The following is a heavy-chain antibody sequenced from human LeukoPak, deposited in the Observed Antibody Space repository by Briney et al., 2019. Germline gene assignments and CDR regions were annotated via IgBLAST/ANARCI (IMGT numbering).Heavy chain of an antibody. CDR3: ARDFGLVRYSYGSIYYFDY. D-gene: IGHD5-18*01. V-gene: IGHV1-18*01. J-gene: IGHJ4*02. Sequence: GSVKVSCKASGYTFTSYGISWVRQAPGQGLEWMGWISAYNGNTNYAQKLQGRVTMTTDTSTGTAYMELRSLRSDDTAVYYCARDFGLVRYSYGSIYYFDYWGQGTLVTVSS. CDR2: ISAYNGNT. CDR1: GYTFTSYG.